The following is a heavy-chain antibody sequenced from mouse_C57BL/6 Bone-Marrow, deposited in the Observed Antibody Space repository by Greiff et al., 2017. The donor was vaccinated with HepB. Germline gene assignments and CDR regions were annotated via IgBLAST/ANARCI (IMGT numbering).Heavy chain of an antibody. D-gene: IGHD2-1*01. CDR3: AGYYGNYGWYFDV. CDR2: IHPNSGST. J-gene: IGHJ1*03. V-gene: IGHV1-64*01. Sequence: GLEWIGMIHPNSGSTNYNEKFKSKATLTVDKSSSTAYMQLSSLTSEDSAVYYCAGYYGNYGWYFDVWGTGTTVTVSS.